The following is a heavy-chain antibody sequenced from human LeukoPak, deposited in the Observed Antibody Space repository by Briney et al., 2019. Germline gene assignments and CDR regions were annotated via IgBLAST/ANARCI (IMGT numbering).Heavy chain of an antibody. CDR3: ARDSYGDANFDS. V-gene: IGHV3-7*03. CDR2: IKQDGSDK. Sequence: PGGSLRLSCAASGFTFSNYWMSWVRQAPGKGLEWVANIKQDGSDKYYVDSVKGRFTISRDISKNAVYLQMNSLRAEDTAVYYCARDSYGDANFDSWGQGTLVTVSS. J-gene: IGHJ4*02. D-gene: IGHD4-17*01. CDR1: GFTFSNYW.